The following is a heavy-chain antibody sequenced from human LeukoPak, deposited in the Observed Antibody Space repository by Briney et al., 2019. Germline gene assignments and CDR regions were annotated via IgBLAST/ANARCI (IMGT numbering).Heavy chain of an antibody. CDR1: GYTFTSYD. Sequence: ASVKVSCKASGYTFTSYDINWVRQATGQGLEWMGWMNPNSGNTGYAQKFQGRVTITRNTSISTAYMELSSLRSEDTAVYYCARVYGSTYYFDYWGQGTLVTVSS. V-gene: IGHV1-8*03. CDR2: MNPNSGNT. CDR3: ARVYGSTYYFDY. J-gene: IGHJ4*02. D-gene: IGHD2-8*01.